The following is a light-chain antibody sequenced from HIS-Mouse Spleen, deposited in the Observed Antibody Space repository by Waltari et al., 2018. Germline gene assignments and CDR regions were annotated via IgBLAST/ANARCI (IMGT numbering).Light chain of an antibody. V-gene: IGKV4-1*01. CDR2: WAS. CDR3: QQYYSTPT. Sequence: DIVMTQSPDSLAVSLGESATINCKSSQRVLYSSNNKNYLAWYQQKPGQPPKLLIYWASTRESGVPDRFSGSGSGTDFTLTISSLQAEDVAVYYCQQYYSTPTFGGGTKVEIK. J-gene: IGKJ4*01. CDR1: QRVLYSSNNKNY.